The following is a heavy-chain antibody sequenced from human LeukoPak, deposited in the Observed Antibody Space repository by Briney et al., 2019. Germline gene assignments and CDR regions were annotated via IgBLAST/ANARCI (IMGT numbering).Heavy chain of an antibody. D-gene: IGHD5-18*01. CDR1: GGTFSRYA. J-gene: IGHJ4*02. Sequence: SVKVSCKASGGTFSRYAISWVRQAPGQGLEWMGGIIPIFGTANYAQKFQGRVTITADESTSTAYMELSRLTSDDTAVYYCARLRNGYRDFDYLGQGTLVTVSS. CDR3: ARLRNGYRDFDY. V-gene: IGHV1-69*13. CDR2: IIPIFGTA.